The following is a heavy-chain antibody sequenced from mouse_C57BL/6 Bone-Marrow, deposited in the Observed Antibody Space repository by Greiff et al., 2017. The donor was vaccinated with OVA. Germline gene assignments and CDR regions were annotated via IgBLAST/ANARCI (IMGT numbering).Heavy chain of an antibody. V-gene: IGHV1-63*01. D-gene: IGHD1-1*01. CDR1: GYTFTNYW. J-gene: IGHJ2*01. CDR2: IYPGGGYT. CDR3: ARGRGSSRFDD. Sequence: QVQLQQSGAELVRPGTSVKMSCKASGYTFTNYWIGWVKQRPGHGLEWIGDIYPGGGYTNYNEKFKGKATLTADKSSSTAYMQFSSLTSDDSAIYYCARGRGSSRFDDWGQGTTLTVSS.